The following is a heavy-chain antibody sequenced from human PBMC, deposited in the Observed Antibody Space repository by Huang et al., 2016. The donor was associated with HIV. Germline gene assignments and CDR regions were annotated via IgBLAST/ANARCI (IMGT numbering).Heavy chain of an antibody. CDR1: GYTFADYF. CDR3: TRDGVAPDEEFDY. J-gene: IGHJ4*02. D-gene: IGHD5-12*01. V-gene: IGHV1-2*02. Sequence: QVQLVQSGAEVKKPGASVKVSCKPSGYTFADYFIHWVRQAPGQGLEGMAWLNPKNGATNYAQKFRGRVTVTGDTSIKTAYMEFSGLTSDDTANYYCTRDGVAPDEEFDYWGQGTLIIVSS. CDR2: LNPKNGAT.